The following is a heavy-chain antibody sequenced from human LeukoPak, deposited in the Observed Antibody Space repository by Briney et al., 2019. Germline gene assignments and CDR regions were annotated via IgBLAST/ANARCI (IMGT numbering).Heavy chain of an antibody. CDR2: IYHSGST. CDR1: GYSISSDYY. D-gene: IGHD6-13*01. V-gene: IGHV4-38-2*02. J-gene: IGHJ5*02. CDR3: ARVGISAAAYNWFDP. Sequence: SETLSLTCTVSGYSISSDYYWDWIRQPPGKGLEWIGSIYHSGSTYYNPSLKSRVTISVDTSKNQFSLKLSSVTAADTAVYYCARVGISAAAYNWFDPWGQGTLVTVSS.